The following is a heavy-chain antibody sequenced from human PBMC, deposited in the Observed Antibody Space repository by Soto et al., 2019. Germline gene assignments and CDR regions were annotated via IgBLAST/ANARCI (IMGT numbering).Heavy chain of an antibody. CDR2: INPNSGGT. Sequence: ASVKVSCKASGYIFTDYYMHWVRQAPGQELGWMGRINPNSGGTNYAQKLQGRVTMTTDTSMSTAYMELSSLRSDDTAGYYCARDSSGIAVAGADAFDIWGQGTMVTVSS. V-gene: IGHV1-2*06. D-gene: IGHD6-19*01. J-gene: IGHJ3*02. CDR3: ARDSSGIAVAGADAFDI. CDR1: GYIFTDYY.